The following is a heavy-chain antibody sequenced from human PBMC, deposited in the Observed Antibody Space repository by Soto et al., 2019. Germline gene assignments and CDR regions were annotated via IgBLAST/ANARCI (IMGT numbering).Heavy chain of an antibody. CDR1: GFTFNNYA. CDR3: AKEGGRCRYYFDY. Sequence: EVQLLESGGGLVQPGGSLTLSCAASGFTFNNYAMHWVRQAPGKGLEWVSAISGSGDKTYYADSVKGRCTISRDMSKMMVYLEMKRVRAEATAVYSCAKEGGRCRYYFDYWGQGTLVTVSS. V-gene: IGHV3-23*01. J-gene: IGHJ4*02. D-gene: IGHD1-26*01. CDR2: ISGSGDKT.